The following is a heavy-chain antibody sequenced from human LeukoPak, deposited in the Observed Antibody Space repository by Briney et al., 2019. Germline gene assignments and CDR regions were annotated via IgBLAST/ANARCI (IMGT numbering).Heavy chain of an antibody. D-gene: IGHD3-3*01. CDR3: SSSGVEEWQGLHF. J-gene: IGHJ4*02. CDR1: GYTLIQLS. V-gene: IGHV1-24*01. Sequence: ASEKVSCKGSGYTLIQLSMHGVRQSPGKGVEWRGGFDVGETDTIYAQKFQGSVTMTEDTSTDTAYMELNSLSSEDTAVYYCSSSGVEEWQGLHFWGQGTLVTVSS. CDR2: FDVGETDT.